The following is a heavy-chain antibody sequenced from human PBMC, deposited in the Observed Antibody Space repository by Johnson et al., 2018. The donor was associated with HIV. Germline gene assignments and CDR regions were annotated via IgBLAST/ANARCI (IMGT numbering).Heavy chain of an antibody. D-gene: IGHD3-10*01. J-gene: IGHJ3*02. CDR3: AKDYEWFGEFVDAFDI. Sequence: VQLVESGGGLVQPGRSLRLSCAASGFTFSSYAMHWVRPAPGKGLEWVAVISYDGSNKYYADSVKGRFTISRDNSKNTLYLQMNSLRAEDTAVYYCAKDYEWFGEFVDAFDIWGQGTMVTVSS. CDR2: ISYDGSNK. CDR1: GFTFSSYA. V-gene: IGHV3-30-3*01.